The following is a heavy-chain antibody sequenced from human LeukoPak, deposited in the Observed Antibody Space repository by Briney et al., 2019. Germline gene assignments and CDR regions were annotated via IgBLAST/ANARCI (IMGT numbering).Heavy chain of an antibody. D-gene: IGHD2-2*01. Sequence: VKISCKVSAYTFTDYYMHWVQQAPGKGLEWMGLVDPEDGETIYAEKFQGRVTITADTSTDTAYMELSSLRSEDTAVYYCATDVHIVVVPAARFYYYYYYMDVWGKGTTVTVSS. CDR1: AYTFTDYY. CDR3: ATDVHIVVVPAARFYYYYYYMDV. V-gene: IGHV1-69-2*01. J-gene: IGHJ6*03. CDR2: VDPEDGET.